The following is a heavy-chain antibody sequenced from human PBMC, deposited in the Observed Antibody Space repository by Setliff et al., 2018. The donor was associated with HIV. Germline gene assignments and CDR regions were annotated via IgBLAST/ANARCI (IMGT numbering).Heavy chain of an antibody. D-gene: IGHD3-10*01. CDR3: ARQGGYNSPLMV. Sequence: PSETLSLTCTVSGGSISSGSYYWSWIRQPAGKGLEWIGRIWTSGSTNYNPSLKSRVTISVDTSKNQFFLQLISVTAADTAVYYCARQGGYNSPLMVWGQGKLVTVSS. CDR1: GGSISSGSYY. V-gene: IGHV4-61*02. CDR2: IWTSGST. J-gene: IGHJ4*02.